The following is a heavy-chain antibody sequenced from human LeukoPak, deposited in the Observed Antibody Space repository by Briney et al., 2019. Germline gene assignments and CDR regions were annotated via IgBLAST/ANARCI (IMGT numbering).Heavy chain of an antibody. CDR3: ATTTGTYVYGMDV. CDR1: GFTFSDYY. CDR2: ISSSSSYT. V-gene: IGHV3-11*06. J-gene: IGHJ6*04. D-gene: IGHD1-1*01. Sequence: GGSLRLSCAASGFTFSDYYMSWIRQAPGKELEWVSYISSSSSYTNYADSVKGRFTISRDNAKNSLYLQMNSLRAEDTAVYYCATTTGTYVYGMDVWGKGTTVTVSS.